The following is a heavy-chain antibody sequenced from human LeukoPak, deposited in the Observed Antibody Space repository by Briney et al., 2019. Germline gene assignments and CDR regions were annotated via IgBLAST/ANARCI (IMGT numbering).Heavy chain of an antibody. CDR1: GGSISSYY. V-gene: IGHV4-59*01. J-gene: IGHJ4*02. CDR3: ARIRFYGSGSNYNAVGFYYFDY. CDR2: TYYSGST. D-gene: IGHD3-10*01. Sequence: SETLSLTCTVSGGSISSYYWSWIRQPPGKGLEWIGYTYYSGSTNYNPSLKSRVTISVDTSKNRFSLKLSSVTAADTAIYYCARIRFYGSGSNYNAVGFYYFDYWGQGTLVTVSS.